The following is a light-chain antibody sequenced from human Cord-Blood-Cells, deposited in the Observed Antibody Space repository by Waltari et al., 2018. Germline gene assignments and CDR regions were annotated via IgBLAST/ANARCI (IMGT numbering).Light chain of an antibody. CDR1: QSVSSSY. Sequence: EIVLTQSPGTLSLSPGERATLSCSASQSVSSSYLAWYQQKPGQAPRLLIYGASSRATGIPDRFSGSGSGTDFTLTISRLEPEDFAVYYCQQYGSSPMYTFGQGPKLEL. CDR2: GAS. V-gene: IGKV3-20*01. J-gene: IGKJ2*01. CDR3: QQYGSSPMYT.